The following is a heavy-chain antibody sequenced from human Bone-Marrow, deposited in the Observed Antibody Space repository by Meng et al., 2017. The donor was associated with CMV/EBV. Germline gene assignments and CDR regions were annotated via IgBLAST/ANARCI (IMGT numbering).Heavy chain of an antibody. CDR3: ARVGSSGTVDFDY. V-gene: IGHV3-7*01. CDR1: GFTFSSYW. J-gene: IGHJ4*02. Sequence: GGSLRLSCAASGFTFSSYWMSWVRQAPGKGLEWVANIKQDGSEKYYVDSVKGRFTISRDNAKNSLYLQMNSLRAEDTAVYYCARVGSSGTVDFDYWGPGKLVTGSS. CDR2: IKQDGSEK. D-gene: IGHD6-19*01.